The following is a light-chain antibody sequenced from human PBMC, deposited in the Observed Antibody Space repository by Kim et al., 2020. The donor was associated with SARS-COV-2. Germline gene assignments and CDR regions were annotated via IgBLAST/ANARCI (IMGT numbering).Light chain of an antibody. CDR3: QQYDSSLLT. V-gene: IGKV3-20*01. CDR1: QSVSSSY. Sequence: VLTQSPGTLSLSPGERATLSCRARQSVSSSYLAWYQQKPGQAPRLLIYAASSRATGIPDRFSGSGSGTDFTLTISRLEPEDFALYYCQQYDSSLLTFGGGTKVDIK. CDR2: AAS. J-gene: IGKJ4*01.